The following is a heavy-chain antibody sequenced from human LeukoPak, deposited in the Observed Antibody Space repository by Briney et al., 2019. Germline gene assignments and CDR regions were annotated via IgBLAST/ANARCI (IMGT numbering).Heavy chain of an antibody. CDR3: ARDGLSYYDFWSGYPGLDY. Sequence: GGSLRLSCTASGFTFSNYRMKWVRQAPGEGLEWVAVISYDGSNKYYADSVKGRFTISRDNSKNTLYLQMNSLRAEDTAVYYCARDGLSYYDFWSGYPGLDYWGQGTLVTVSS. CDR2: ISYDGSNK. V-gene: IGHV3-30*03. J-gene: IGHJ4*02. CDR1: GFTFSNYR. D-gene: IGHD3-3*01.